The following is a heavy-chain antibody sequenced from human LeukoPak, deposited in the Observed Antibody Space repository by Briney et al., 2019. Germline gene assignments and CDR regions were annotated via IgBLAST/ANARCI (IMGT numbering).Heavy chain of an antibody. CDR1: GYSFTSYW. CDR3: ASTSSSWYEHKYYFDY. V-gene: IGHV5-51*03. Sequence: KPGESLKISCKGCGYSFTSYWIGWVRQMPGKGLEWMGIIYPGDSDTRYSPSFQGQVTISADKYISTAYLQWRSLKASDTAMYYCASTSSSWYEHKYYFDYWGQGTLVTVSS. J-gene: IGHJ4*02. D-gene: IGHD6-13*01. CDR2: IYPGDSDT.